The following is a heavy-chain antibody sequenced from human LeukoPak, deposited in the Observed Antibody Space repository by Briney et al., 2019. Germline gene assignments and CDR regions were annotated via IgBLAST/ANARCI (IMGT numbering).Heavy chain of an antibody. CDR3: AKEYCTNGVCAPDAFDI. D-gene: IGHD2-8*01. J-gene: IGHJ3*02. CDR2: ISVYNGNT. Sequence: ASVKVSCKASGYTFSSHGISWVRQAPGQGLEWMGSISVYNGNTNYAQKVQGRVTMTTDTSTSTAYMELRSLRSDDTAVYYCAKEYCTNGVCAPDAFDIWGQGTMVTVSS. CDR1: GYTFSSHG. V-gene: IGHV1-18*01.